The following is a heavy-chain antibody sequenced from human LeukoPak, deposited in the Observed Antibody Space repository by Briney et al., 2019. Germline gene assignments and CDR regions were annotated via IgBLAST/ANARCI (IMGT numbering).Heavy chain of an antibody. V-gene: IGHV4-61*02. CDR3: ARGTHLGYCSSTSCYTGWYFDL. CDR1: GGSISSSSYY. CDR2: IYTSGST. Sequence: PSQTLSLTCTVSGGSISSSSYYLSWIRQPAGKGLEWIGRIYTSGSTNYNPSLKSRVTISVDTSKNQFSLKLSSVTAADTAVYYCARGTHLGYCSSTSCYTGWYFDLWGRGTLVTVSS. J-gene: IGHJ2*01. D-gene: IGHD2-2*02.